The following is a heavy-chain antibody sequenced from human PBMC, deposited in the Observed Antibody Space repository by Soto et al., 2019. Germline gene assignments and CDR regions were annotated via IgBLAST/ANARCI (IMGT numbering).Heavy chain of an antibody. V-gene: IGHV4-31*03. CDR1: GGSINSGGYY. Sequence: QVQLRESGPGLVKPSQTLSLTCTVSGGSINSGGYYWNRIRQHPGKGLEWIGYMYYSGSTYYNPFLRSRVIISADTSENHFSLKLSSVTAADTAVSFCARGYRQSGYSSSWVFDYWGQGTLVNVSS. CDR2: MYYSGST. D-gene: IGHD6-13*01. J-gene: IGHJ4*02. CDR3: ARGYRQSGYSSSWVFDY.